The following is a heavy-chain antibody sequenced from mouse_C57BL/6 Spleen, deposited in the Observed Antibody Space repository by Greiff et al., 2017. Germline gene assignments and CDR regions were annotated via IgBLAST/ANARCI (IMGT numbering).Heavy chain of an antibody. D-gene: IGHD2-14*01. Sequence: VQLQQSGAELVKPGASVKLSCKASGYTFTSYWMHWVKQRPGQGLEWIGYINPSSGYTKYKQKFKDKATLTADKSSSTAYMQLSSLTYEDSAVYYCAGGVRRGYFDVWGTGTTVTVSS. J-gene: IGHJ1*03. CDR3: AGGVRRGYFDV. CDR1: GYTFTSYW. V-gene: IGHV1-7*01. CDR2: INPSSGYT.